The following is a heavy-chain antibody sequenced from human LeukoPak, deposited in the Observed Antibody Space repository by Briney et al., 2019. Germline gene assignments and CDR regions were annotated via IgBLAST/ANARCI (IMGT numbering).Heavy chain of an antibody. J-gene: IGHJ4*02. Sequence: PGGSLRLSCAASGFTFSSYWMSWVRQAPGKGLEWVANIKQDGSEKYYVGSVKGRFTISRDNAKNSLYLQMNSLRAEDTAVYYCARLGLGYDSSGYYLDWGQGTLVTVSS. CDR1: GFTFSSYW. V-gene: IGHV3-7*01. CDR3: ARLGLGYDSSGYYLD. D-gene: IGHD3-22*01. CDR2: IKQDGSEK.